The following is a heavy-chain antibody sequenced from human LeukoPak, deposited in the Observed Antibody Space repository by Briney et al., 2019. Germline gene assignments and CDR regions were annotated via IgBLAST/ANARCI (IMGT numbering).Heavy chain of an antibody. V-gene: IGHV4-30-4*01. CDR3: ARVSYYYHQKGAWYFDL. CDR2: IYYSGST. Sequence: SGTLSLTCTVSGGSISSGDYYWSWIRQPPGKGLEWIGYIYYSGSTYYNPSLKSRVTISVDTSKNQFSLKLSSVTAADTAVYYCARVSYYYHQKGAWYFDLWGRGTLVTVSS. CDR1: GGSISSGDYY. D-gene: IGHD3-10*01. J-gene: IGHJ2*01.